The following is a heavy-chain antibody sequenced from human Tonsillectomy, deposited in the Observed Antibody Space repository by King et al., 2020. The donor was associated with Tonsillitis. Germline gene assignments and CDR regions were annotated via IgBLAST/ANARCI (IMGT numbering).Heavy chain of an antibody. V-gene: IGHV3-23*01. CDR2: ISGRGKT. Sequence: VQLLESGGGLVQPGGSLRLSCAASGFTFSTYAMSWVRQTPGKGREWVSGISGRGKTFYADSVKGRFTVSRDNSKNTLYMQMNSLRAEDTAVYYCAKSGGNYWYFDLWGRGTLVTVSS. J-gene: IGHJ2*01. CDR3: AKSGGNYWYFDL. CDR1: GFTFSTYA. D-gene: IGHD4-23*01.